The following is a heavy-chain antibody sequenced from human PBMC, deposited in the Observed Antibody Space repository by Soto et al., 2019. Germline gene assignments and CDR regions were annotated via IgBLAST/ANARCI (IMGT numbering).Heavy chain of an antibody. CDR3: SADDLIGRYYYDSSASPMFY. CDR2: IVVGSGNT. Sequence: VASVKVSCKASGFTFTSSAVQWVRQARGQRLEWIGWIVVGSGNTNYAQKFQERVTITRDMSTSTAYMELSSLRSEDTAVYYCSADDLIGRYYYDSSASPMFYWGQGTLVTVSS. V-gene: IGHV1-58*01. CDR1: GFTFTSSA. J-gene: IGHJ4*02. D-gene: IGHD3-22*01.